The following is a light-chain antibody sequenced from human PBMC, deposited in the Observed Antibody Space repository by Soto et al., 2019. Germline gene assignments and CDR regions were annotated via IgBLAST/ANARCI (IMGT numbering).Light chain of an antibody. CDR1: SSNIGNNY. Sequence: QAVVTQPPSVSAAPGQKVTISCSGSSSNIGNNYVSWYQQLPGTAPKLLIYDNNKRPSGIPDRFSGSKSGTSATLGITGLQTGDEADYYCGTWDSSLSAHVVFGGGTKVTVL. CDR2: DNN. V-gene: IGLV1-51*01. CDR3: GTWDSSLSAHVV. J-gene: IGLJ2*01.